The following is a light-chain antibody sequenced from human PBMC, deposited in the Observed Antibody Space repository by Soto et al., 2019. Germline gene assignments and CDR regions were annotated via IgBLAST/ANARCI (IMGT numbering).Light chain of an antibody. CDR3: QQSYSTPPIT. V-gene: IGKV1-39*01. CDR1: QSISSY. J-gene: IGKJ5*01. CDR2: AAS. Sequence: DIQMTQSPSSLSASVLDIVTITCRSSQSISSYLNWYQQKPGKAPKLLIYAASSLQSGVPSRFSGSGSGTDFTLTISSLKTEDLATYYCQQSYSTPPITFGHGTRLEIK.